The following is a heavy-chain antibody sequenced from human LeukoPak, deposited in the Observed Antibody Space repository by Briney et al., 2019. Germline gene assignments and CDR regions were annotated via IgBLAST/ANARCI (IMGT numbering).Heavy chain of an antibody. CDR3: ARDLVLTGWPYYFDY. V-gene: IGHV3-30-3*01. CDR1: GFTFSSYA. J-gene: IGHJ4*02. Sequence: GRSLRLSCAASGFTFSSYAMHWVRQAPGKGLEWVAVISYDGSNKYYADSVKGRFTISRDNSENTLYLQMNSLRAEDTAVYYCARDLVLTGWPYYFDYWGQGTLVTVSS. CDR2: ISYDGSNK. D-gene: IGHD3-9*01.